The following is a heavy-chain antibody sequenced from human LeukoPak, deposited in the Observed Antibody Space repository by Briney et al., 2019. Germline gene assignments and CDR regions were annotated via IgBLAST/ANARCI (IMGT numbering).Heavy chain of an antibody. CDR1: GFSFDDYA. J-gene: IGHJ5*02. CDR2: ISWNSGSI. CDR3: AKDRTSQIIGDNWFDP. D-gene: IGHD2-2*01. V-gene: IGHV3-9*01. Sequence: SLRLSCVASGFSFDDYAMHWVRQVPGKGPEWVSGISWNSGSIDYADSVKGRFTISRDNAQNSLYLQMNSLRAEDTALYYCAKDRTSQIIGDNWFDPWGQGTLVTVSS.